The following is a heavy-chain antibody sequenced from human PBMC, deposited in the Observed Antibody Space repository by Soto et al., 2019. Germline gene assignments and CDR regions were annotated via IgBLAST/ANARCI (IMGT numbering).Heavy chain of an antibody. CDR2: ISYAGGNK. J-gene: IGHJ4*02. Sequence: QVPLLESGGGVVQPGRSLRLSCAASGFTFSNYGMHWVRQAPGKGLEWVAVISYAGGNKYYADSVKDRFTISRDNSKNTLYLQMNGLRAEDKAVYHCAKDLVGDWGQGTLVTVSS. D-gene: IGHD6-6*01. CDR1: GFTFSNYG. CDR3: AKDLVGD. V-gene: IGHV3-30*18.